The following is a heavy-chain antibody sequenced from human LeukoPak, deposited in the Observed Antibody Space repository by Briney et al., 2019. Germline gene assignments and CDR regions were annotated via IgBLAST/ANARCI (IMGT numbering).Heavy chain of an antibody. V-gene: IGHV3-30*02. D-gene: IGHD3-9*01. CDR1: GFTFSSYG. CDR3: AKEPTVDTNFLRYFEWLFDS. CDR2: IRYDGSNK. J-gene: IGHJ4*02. Sequence: QTGGSLRLSCAASGFTFSSYGMHWVRQAPGKGLEWVAFIRYDGSNKYYADSVKGRFTISRDNSKNTLYLQMNSLRAEDTAVYYCAKEPTVDTNFLRYFEWLFDSWGQGPLVTVSS.